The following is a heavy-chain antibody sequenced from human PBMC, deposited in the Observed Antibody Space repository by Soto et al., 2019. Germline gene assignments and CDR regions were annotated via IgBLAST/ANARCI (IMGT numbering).Heavy chain of an antibody. D-gene: IGHD3-16*01. J-gene: IGHJ6*02. CDR3: ARGNPFNYAGFDV. Sequence: QAHLEQSGAELKRPGASVKVSCKASGYTFSDFDIHWLRQASGQGPEWMGWMNAKSGDTFFAQRFQGKFNMTWDTSLSTAYMEVGSLTSDDTAIYYCARGNPFNYAGFDVWGQGTTVAVSS. CDR2: MNAKSGDT. CDR1: GYTFSDFD. V-gene: IGHV1-8*01.